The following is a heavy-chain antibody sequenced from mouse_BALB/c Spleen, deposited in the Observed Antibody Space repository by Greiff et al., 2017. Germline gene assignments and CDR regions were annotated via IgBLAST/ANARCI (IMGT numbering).Heavy chain of an antibody. D-gene: IGHD2-4*01. J-gene: IGHJ3*01. V-gene: IGHV2-9*02. Sequence: VQRVESGPGLVAPSQSLSITCTVSGFSLTSYGVHWVRQPPGKGLEWLGVIWAGGSTNYNSALMSRLSISKDNSKSQVFLKMNRLQTDDTAMYYCARDRGYYDYDVAYWGQGTLVTVSA. CDR2: IWAGGST. CDR1: GFSLTSYG. CDR3: ARDRGYYDYDVAY.